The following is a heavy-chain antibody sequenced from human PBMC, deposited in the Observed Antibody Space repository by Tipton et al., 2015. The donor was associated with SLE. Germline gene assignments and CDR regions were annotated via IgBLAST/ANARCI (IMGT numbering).Heavy chain of an antibody. J-gene: IGHJ1*01. CDR3: AKASVTTPEPYYFHH. CDR1: GFTVSSNY. D-gene: IGHD4-11*01. V-gene: IGHV3-23*04. Sequence: QLVQSGGGLIQPGGSLRLSCAASGFTVSSNYMNWVRQAPGKGLAWVSATSGSGWTTYYADSVKGRFTISRDNSKNTVFLQMSSLRAEDTAVYFCAKASVTTPEPYYFHHWGQGTLVTVSS. CDR2: TSGSGWTT.